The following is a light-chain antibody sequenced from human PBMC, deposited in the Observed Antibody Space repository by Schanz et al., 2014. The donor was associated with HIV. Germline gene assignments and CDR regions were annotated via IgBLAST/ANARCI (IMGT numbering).Light chain of an antibody. V-gene: IGLV2-14*03. CDR2: DVS. CDR1: SSDVGGYNY. CDR3: SSYTSSSTWV. J-gene: IGLJ3*02. Sequence: QSALTQPASVSGPPGQSITISCTGSSSDVGGYNYVSWYQQHPGKAPKLMIYDVSDRPSGVSNRFSGSKSGNTASLTISGLQAEDEADYYCSSYTSSSTWVFGGGTKLPVL.